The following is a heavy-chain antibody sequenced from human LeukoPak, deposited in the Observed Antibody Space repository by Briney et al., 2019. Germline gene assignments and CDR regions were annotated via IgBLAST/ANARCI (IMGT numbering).Heavy chain of an antibody. V-gene: IGHV4-4*02. D-gene: IGHD3-10*01. CDR1: GGPISSSNW. J-gene: IGHJ4*02. CDR2: IYDSGST. Sequence: PSGTLSLTCAVSGGPISSSNWWSWVRQPPGKGLEWIGEIYDSGSTHYNPSLKSRVIISVDKPKKQFYLKLSSVTAADTAVYYCARNRYSSGSWGFDYWGQGTLVTVSS. CDR3: ARNRYSSGSWGFDY.